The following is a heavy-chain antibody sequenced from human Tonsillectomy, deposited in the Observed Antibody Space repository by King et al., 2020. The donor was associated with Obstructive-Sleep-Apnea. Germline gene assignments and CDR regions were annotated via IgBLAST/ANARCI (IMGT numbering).Heavy chain of an antibody. J-gene: IGHJ6*02. Sequence: QLQLQESGPGLVKPSETLSLTCTVTGGSIASHSSYWGWIRQPPEKGLEWIGSILNSGSTHYNPSLKSRFTLFVDTSKNQLSLKLTSVTAADTALYFCTRHIELATGHYYYAMDVWGRGTTVTVSS. CDR3: TRHIELATGHYYYAMDV. CDR2: ILNSGST. CDR1: GGSIASHSSY. V-gene: IGHV4-39*01. D-gene: IGHD6-19*01.